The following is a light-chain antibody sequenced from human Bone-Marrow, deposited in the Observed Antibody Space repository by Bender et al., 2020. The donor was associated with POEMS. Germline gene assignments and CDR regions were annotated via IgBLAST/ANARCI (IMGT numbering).Light chain of an antibody. J-gene: IGLJ3*02. CDR3: QVWDSSSDPHWV. CDR2: EGS. CDR1: NSVLGTYGL. Sequence: QSALTRPASVSGSPGQSITISCSGTNSVLGTYGLVSWYQQHPGRAPKLLIYEGSQRPSGVSYRFSGSNSGNTATLTISRVEAGDEADYYCQVWDSSSDPHWVFGGGTKLTVL. V-gene: IGLV2-14*02.